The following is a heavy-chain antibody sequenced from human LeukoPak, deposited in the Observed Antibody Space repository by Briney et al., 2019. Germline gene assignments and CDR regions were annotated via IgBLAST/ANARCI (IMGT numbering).Heavy chain of an antibody. CDR3: ARATAPSSPYWPAVPLFDY. CDR2: IYYSGST. J-gene: IGHJ4*02. CDR1: GGSISSGDYY. D-gene: IGHD2-15*01. Sequence: SQTLSLTCTVSGGSISSGDYYWSWIRQPPGKGLEWIGYIYYSGSTHYNPSLKSRVTISVDTSKNQFSLKLSSVTAADTAVYYCARATAPSSPYWPAVPLFDYWGPGTLVTVSS. V-gene: IGHV4-30-4*08.